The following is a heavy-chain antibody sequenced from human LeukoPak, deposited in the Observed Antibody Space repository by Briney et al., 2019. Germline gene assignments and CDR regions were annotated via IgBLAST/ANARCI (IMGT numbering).Heavy chain of an antibody. D-gene: IGHD2-2*01. J-gene: IGHJ4*02. V-gene: IGHV3-20*04. CDR2: INWNGGST. CDR3: ARLYCSGTSCYLDY. Sequence: GGSLRLSCAASGFTFDDYGMSWVRQAPGKGLEWVSGINWNGGSTGYADSVKGRFTISRDNAKNSLYLQMNSLRAEDTALYYCARLYCSGTSCYLDYWGQGTLVTVSS. CDR1: GFTFDDYG.